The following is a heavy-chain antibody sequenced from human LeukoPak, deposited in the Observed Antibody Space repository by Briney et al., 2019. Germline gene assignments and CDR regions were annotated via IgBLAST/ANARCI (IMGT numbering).Heavy chain of an antibody. V-gene: IGHV5-51*01. J-gene: IGHJ4*02. CDR2: IYPRDYDT. CDR1: GYSYTNFW. D-gene: IGHD3-22*01. Sequence: GESLKISCKVSGYSYTNFWIGWVRQMPGKGLEWIGIIYPRDYDTKYGPSFEGQVTISADRSITTAYLQWSSLKASDTAIYYCARRTLYYDSSGFYGHHFDYWGQGTLVTVSS. CDR3: ARRTLYYDSSGFYGHHFDY.